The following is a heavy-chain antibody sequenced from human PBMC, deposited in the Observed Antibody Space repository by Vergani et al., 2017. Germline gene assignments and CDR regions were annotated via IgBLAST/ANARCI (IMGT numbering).Heavy chain of an antibody. V-gene: IGHV4-61*02. CDR2: IYTSGST. Sequence: QVQLQQWGAGLLKPSQTLSLTCTVSGGSISSGSYYWSWIRQPAGKGLEWIGRIYTSGSTNYNPSLKSRVTISVDTSKNQFSLKLSSVTAADTAVYYCARVFGGATFDYWGQGTLVTVSS. CDR1: GGSISSGSYY. D-gene: IGHD1-26*01. J-gene: IGHJ4*02. CDR3: ARVFGGATFDY.